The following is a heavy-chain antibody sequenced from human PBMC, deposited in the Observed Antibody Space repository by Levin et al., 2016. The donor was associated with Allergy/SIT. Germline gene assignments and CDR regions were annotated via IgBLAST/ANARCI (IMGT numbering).Heavy chain of an antibody. CDR3: ARANYDISPTEENWFDP. D-gene: IGHD3-9*01. Sequence: GESLKISCAASGFTFSDYYMSWIRQAPGKGLEWVSYISSSSSYTNYADSVKGRFTISRDNAKNSLYLQMNSLRAEDTAVYYCARANYDISPTEENWFDPWGQGTLVTVSS. J-gene: IGHJ5*02. CDR2: ISSSSSYT. V-gene: IGHV3-11*05. CDR1: GFTFSDYY.